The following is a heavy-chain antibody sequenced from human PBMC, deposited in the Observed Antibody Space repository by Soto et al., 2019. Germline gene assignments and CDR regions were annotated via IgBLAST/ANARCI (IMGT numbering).Heavy chain of an antibody. D-gene: IGHD3-22*01. CDR1: GFTFSSYA. V-gene: IGHV3-23*01. CDR2: ISGSGGST. Sequence: PGGSLRLSCAASGFTFSSYAMSWVRQAPGKGLEWVSAISGSGGSTYYADSVKGRFTISRDNSKNTLYLQMNSLRAEDTAVYYCAKALMDYYDSSGPDDDAFDIWGQGTMVTVSS. CDR3: AKALMDYYDSSGPDDDAFDI. J-gene: IGHJ3*02.